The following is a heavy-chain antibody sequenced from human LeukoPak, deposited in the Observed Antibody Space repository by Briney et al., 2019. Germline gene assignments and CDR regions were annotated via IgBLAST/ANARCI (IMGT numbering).Heavy chain of an antibody. CDR2: IIPILGIA. CDR1: GGTFSSYA. J-gene: IGHJ4*02. D-gene: IGHD5-12*01. CDR3: ARESGYGIFDY. V-gene: IGHV1-69*04. Sequence: SVKVSCKASGGTFSSYAISWVRQAPGQGLEWMGRIIPILGIANYAQKFQGRVTITADKSTSTAYMELSSLRSEDTAVYYCARESGYGIFDYWGQGTLVTVSS.